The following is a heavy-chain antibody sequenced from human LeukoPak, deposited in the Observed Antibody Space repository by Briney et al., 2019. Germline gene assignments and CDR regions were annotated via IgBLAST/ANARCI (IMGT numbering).Heavy chain of an antibody. Sequence: GGSLRLSCAASGFTFSSYSMNWVRQAPGKGLEWVSSISSSSSYIYYADSVKGRFTISRDNAKNSLYLQMNSLRAEDTAVYYCARGKGHYGMDVWGKGTTVTVSS. CDR3: ARGKGHYGMDV. V-gene: IGHV3-21*01. J-gene: IGHJ6*04. CDR1: GFTFSSYS. CDR2: ISSSSSYI.